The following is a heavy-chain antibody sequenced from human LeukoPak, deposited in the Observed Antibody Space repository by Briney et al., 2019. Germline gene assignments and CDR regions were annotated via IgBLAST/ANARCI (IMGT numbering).Heavy chain of an antibody. D-gene: IGHD5-12*01. Sequence: PGRSLRLSCAASGFTFSSFAMHWVRRAPGKGLEWVAVISYDGSDKYYADSVKDRFIISRDNSKNTLYLQMNSLGTEDTALYYCARGQVPSGYGSLDYWGQGTLVTVSS. CDR3: ARGQVPSGYGSLDY. CDR2: ISYDGSDK. CDR1: GFTFSSFA. V-gene: IGHV3-30-3*01. J-gene: IGHJ4*02.